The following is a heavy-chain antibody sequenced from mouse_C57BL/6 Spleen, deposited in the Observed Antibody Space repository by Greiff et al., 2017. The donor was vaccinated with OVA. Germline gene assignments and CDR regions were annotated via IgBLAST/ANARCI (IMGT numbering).Heavy chain of an antibody. V-gene: IGHV2-2*01. D-gene: IGHD2-5*01. CDR1: GFSLTSYG. Sequence: QVQLKESGPGLVQPSQSLSITCTVSGFSLTSYGVHWVRQSPGKGLEWLGVIWSGGSTDYNAAFISRLSISKDNSTSQVFFKMNSLQADDTAIYYCARSNYFYYAMDYWGQGTSVTVSS. CDR2: IWSGGST. J-gene: IGHJ4*01. CDR3: ARSNYFYYAMDY.